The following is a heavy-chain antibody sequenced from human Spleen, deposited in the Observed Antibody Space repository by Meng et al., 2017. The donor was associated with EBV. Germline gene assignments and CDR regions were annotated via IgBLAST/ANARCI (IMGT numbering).Heavy chain of an antibody. CDR2: IYYSGST. J-gene: IGHJ4*02. D-gene: IGHD3-10*01. CDR1: GGSISGHY. CDR3: ASDRGQNYY. V-gene: IGHV4-59*11. Sequence: GHVQRSGPGLVKPSEPRSLNRTVPGGSISGHYWSWIRQPPGKGLEWIGYIYYSGSTNYNPSFKSRVTISVDTSKNQFSLRLRSLTASDTAVYYCASDRGQNYYWGPGTLVTVSS.